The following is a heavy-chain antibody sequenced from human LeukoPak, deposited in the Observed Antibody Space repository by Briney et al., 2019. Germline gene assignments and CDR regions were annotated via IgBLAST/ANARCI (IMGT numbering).Heavy chain of an antibody. CDR2: IQSDGSNT. CDR1: GFTFSNYG. Sequence: PGGSLRLSCAASGFTFSNYGMHWVRQAPGRGLEWVALIQSDGSNTYSADSVKGRFTISRDNPRNTLHLQMNRLRPEDTAVYYCAKRYCKSATCRSDMDAWGQGTTVTASS. J-gene: IGHJ6*02. CDR3: AKRYCKSATCRSDMDA. V-gene: IGHV3-30*02. D-gene: IGHD2-15*01.